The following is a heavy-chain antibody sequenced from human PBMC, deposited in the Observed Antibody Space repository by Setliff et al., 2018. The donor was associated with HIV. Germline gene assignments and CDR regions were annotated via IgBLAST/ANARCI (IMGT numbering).Heavy chain of an antibody. D-gene: IGHD3-10*01. CDR3: ARLADTSAYYFDF. CDR2: IYPGDSDT. V-gene: IGHV5-51*01. J-gene: IGHJ4*02. CDR1: GYSFTSYW. Sequence: GESLKISCQGSGYSFTSYWIGWVRQMPGKGLEWMGIIYPGDSDTRYSPSFQGQVTISADNSISTAYLEWSSLKASDTAIYYCARLADTSAYYFDFWGQGTPVTVSS.